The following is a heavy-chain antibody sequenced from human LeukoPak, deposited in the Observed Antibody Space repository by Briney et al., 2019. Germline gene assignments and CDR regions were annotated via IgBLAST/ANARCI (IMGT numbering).Heavy chain of an antibody. CDR3: AGIVVPAAIAWNDY. Sequence: PSETLSLTCAVYGGSFGGYYWSWIRQPPGKGLEWIGSIYYSGSTYYNPSLKSRVTISVDTSKNQFSLKLSSVTAADTAVYYCAGIVVPAAIAWNDYWGQGTLVTVSS. D-gene: IGHD2-2*01. J-gene: IGHJ4*02. V-gene: IGHV4-34*01. CDR2: IYYSGST. CDR1: GGSFGGYY.